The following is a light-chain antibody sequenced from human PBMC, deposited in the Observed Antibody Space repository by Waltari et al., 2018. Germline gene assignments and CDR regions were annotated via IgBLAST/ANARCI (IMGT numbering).Light chain of an antibody. J-gene: IGKJ1*01. V-gene: IGKV3-20*01. Sequence: RATRAGRASQGVAWYQQKPGQAPRLLVYGASTRATGIPDRFSGTGFGTDFTLTISRLEPEDSAIYYCQQPGRSPTFGQGTKVEIK. CDR3: QQPGRSPT. CDR1: QGV. CDR2: GAS.